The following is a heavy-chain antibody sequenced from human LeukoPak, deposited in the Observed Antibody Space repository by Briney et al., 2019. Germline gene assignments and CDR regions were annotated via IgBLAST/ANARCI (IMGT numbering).Heavy chain of an antibody. CDR1: GFSFANSA. Sequence: GGSLRLSCAASGFSFANSAMNWVRQAPGKGLEWVSYISSSGSAMYYADSVKGRFTASRDNAKRSLYLQMNSLRAEDTTVYYCARDQGPRVAVDFDYWGQGTLVTVSS. CDR3: ARDQGPRVAVDFDY. CDR2: ISSSGSAM. D-gene: IGHD6-19*01. J-gene: IGHJ4*02. V-gene: IGHV3-48*01.